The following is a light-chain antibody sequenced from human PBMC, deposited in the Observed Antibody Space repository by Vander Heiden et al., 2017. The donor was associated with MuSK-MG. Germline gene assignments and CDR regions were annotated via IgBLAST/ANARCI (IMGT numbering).Light chain of an antibody. J-gene: IGLJ2*01. CDR3: QSYDSSLSAVV. Sequence: QSVLTQPPSVSGAPGQRVTISRTGSSSNIGAGYDVHWYQQLPGTAPKLLIYSNSNRSSGVPDRFSGSKSGTTASLAITGLQAEDEADYYCQSYDSSLSAVVFGGGTKLTV. V-gene: IGLV1-40*01. CDR2: SNS. CDR1: SSNIGAGYD.